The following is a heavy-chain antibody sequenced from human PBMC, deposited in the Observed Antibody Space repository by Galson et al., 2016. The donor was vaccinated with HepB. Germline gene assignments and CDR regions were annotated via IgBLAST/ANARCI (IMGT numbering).Heavy chain of an antibody. CDR3: ATVAGTDDFDH. D-gene: IGHD6-19*01. CDR2: INPSGGGP. CDR1: GYTFRNYY. J-gene: IGHJ4*02. Sequence: SVKVSCKAFGYTFRNYYMHWVRQAPGQGLEWMAVINPSGGGPTYAQKFQGRVTVTRDMSTSTVYLDLSSLRSEDTAVYYCATVAGTDDFDHWGQGTLVIVSS. V-gene: IGHV1-46*01.